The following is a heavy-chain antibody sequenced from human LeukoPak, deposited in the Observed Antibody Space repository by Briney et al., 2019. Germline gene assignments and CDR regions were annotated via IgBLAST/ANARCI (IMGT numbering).Heavy chain of an antibody. V-gene: IGHV3-15*01. CDR2: IKSKTDGGTI. CDR3: STDNFDSG. J-gene: IGHJ4*02. D-gene: IGHD1-26*01. CDR1: GFTFSNAW. Sequence: GGSLRLSCAASGFTFSNAWMSWVRQAPGEGLEWVGHIKSKTDGGTIEYAAPVKGRFTISRDDSKNMLYLQMNSLETDDTALYYCSTDNFDSGWGQGTLVTVSS.